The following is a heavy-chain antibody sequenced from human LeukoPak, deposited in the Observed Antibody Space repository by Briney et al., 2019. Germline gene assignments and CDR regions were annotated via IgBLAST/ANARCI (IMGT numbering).Heavy chain of an antibody. D-gene: IGHD4-17*01. CDR1: GFTFSSYS. V-gene: IGHV3-48*01. J-gene: IGHJ6*03. CDR3: ARASVTTDYYYYYMDV. CDR2: ISSSSSTI. Sequence: VQPGGSLRLSCAASGFTFSSYSMNWVRQAPGKGLEWVSYISSSSSTIYYADSVKGRFTISRDNAKNSLYLQMNSLRAEDTAVYYCARASVTTDYYYYYMDVWGKGTTVTVSS.